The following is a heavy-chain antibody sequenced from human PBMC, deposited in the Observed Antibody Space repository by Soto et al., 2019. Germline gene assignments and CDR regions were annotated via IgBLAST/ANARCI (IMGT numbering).Heavy chain of an antibody. J-gene: IGHJ4*02. D-gene: IGHD2-8*01. CDR1: GLTFRSYP. V-gene: IGHV3-23*01. Sequence: PGGSRRLSCAASGLTFRSYPISWFRQAPGKGLEWVSAISVSGGSTYYADSVKGRFTISTDNSKNTLYLQMNSLRAEDTAVYYCAKDIVLMVYALFDFWRQGILVIFTS. CDR3: AKDIVLMVYALFDF. CDR2: ISVSGGST.